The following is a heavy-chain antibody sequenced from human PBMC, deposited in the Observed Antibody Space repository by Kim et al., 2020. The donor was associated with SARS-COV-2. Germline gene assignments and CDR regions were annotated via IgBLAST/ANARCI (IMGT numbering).Heavy chain of an antibody. Sequence: SETLSLTCKVSGGSISSGDYYWSWIRQPPGKALEWIGYIYNSGSTYYNPSLKSRVTISLDTSKNQFSLRLSSVTAADTAVYYCARAEDGFYGSGTYSLW. CDR3: ARAEDGFYGSGTYSL. V-gene: IGHV4-30-4*08. J-gene: IGHJ2*01. CDR1: GGSISSGDYY. D-gene: IGHD3-10*01. CDR2: IYNSGST.